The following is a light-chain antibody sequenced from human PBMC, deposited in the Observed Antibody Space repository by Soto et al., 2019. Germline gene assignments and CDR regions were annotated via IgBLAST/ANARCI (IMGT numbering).Light chain of an antibody. V-gene: IGLV2-11*01. CDR3: FSSAGRYTFV. CDR1: SSDVGGYSY. Sequence: QSVLTQPRSVSGSPGQSVTISCTGTSSDVGGYSYVSWYQQQPGKAPKLMIYDVTTRPSGIPDRFSGSKSGNTASLTISGLQAEDEADYYCFSSAGRYTFVFGTGTKVTVL. CDR2: DVT. J-gene: IGLJ1*01.